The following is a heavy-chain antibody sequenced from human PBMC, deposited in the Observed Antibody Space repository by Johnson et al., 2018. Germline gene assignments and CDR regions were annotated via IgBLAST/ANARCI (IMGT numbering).Heavy chain of an antibody. D-gene: IGHD3-10*01. V-gene: IGHV4-34*01. CDR1: GGSFSGYY. Sequence: QVQLQQWGAGLLKXSETXSLXCAVYGGSFSGYYWSWIRQPPGKGLEWSGEINHSGRTNYNPSLKGRVTMSLHTSKNQFSLKFTSVTAADTAVYFCARGRRKKMVRGTTNLYLDQYHDYMDVWDKGTTVTVSS. J-gene: IGHJ6*03. CDR3: ARGRRKKMVRGTTNLYLDQYHDYMDV. CDR2: INHSGRT.